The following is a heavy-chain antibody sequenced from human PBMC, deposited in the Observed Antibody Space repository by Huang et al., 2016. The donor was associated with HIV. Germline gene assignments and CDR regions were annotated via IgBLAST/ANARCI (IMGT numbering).Heavy chain of an antibody. J-gene: IGHJ4*02. Sequence: EVQLVESGGGLVKPGGSLRLSCEASGFTFSKAWMRWVCQDRGKGLESVGRTKSNTDGGTTDYTAPGKVRCTIARDDSRNTLYLQMNSLKTEDTAVYYCTTHLDYYDSSGYYFGNYWGQGTLVTVSS. CDR1: GFTFSKAW. V-gene: IGHV3-15*01. CDR2: TKSNTDGGTT. CDR3: TTHLDYYDSSGYYFGNY. D-gene: IGHD3-22*01.